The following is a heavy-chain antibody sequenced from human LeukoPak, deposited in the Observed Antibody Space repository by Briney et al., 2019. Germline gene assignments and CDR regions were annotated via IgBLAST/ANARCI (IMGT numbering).Heavy chain of an antibody. CDR2: IYSGGTT. Sequence: GGSLRLSCAASGFTVSSNYMSWVRQAPGKGLEWVSVIYSGGTTYYADSVKGRFTISRDNSKNTLYLQMNSLRAEDTAVYYCARDRYCSGGSCRIPDAFDIWGQGTMVTVSS. D-gene: IGHD2-15*01. CDR3: ARDRYCSGGSCRIPDAFDI. V-gene: IGHV3-66*01. CDR1: GFTVSSNY. J-gene: IGHJ3*02.